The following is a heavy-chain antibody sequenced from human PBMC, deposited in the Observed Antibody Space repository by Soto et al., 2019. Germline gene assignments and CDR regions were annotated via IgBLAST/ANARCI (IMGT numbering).Heavy chain of an antibody. Sequence: LSLTCTVSGGSINTFFWSWVRQPAGKGLEWIGRIFSSGSTSFNPSLESRVAMSVDTSKNHFSLNLSSVTAADMAVYYCARGSGNPFDYWGQGTLVTVSS. CDR3: ARGSGNPFDY. CDR1: GGSINTFF. V-gene: IGHV4-4*07. D-gene: IGHD2-15*01. J-gene: IGHJ4*02. CDR2: IFSSGST.